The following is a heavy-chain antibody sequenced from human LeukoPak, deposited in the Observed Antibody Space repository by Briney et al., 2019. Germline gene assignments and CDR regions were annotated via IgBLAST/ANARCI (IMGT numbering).Heavy chain of an antibody. Sequence: SETLPLTCTVSGGSISSYYWSWIRQPPGKGLEWIGYIYYSGSTNYNPSLKSRVTISVDTSKNQFSLKLSSVTAADTAVYYCARESPYGGIDYWGQGTLVTVSS. V-gene: IGHV4-59*01. CDR2: IYYSGST. CDR3: ARESPYGGIDY. J-gene: IGHJ4*02. D-gene: IGHD4-23*01. CDR1: GGSISSYY.